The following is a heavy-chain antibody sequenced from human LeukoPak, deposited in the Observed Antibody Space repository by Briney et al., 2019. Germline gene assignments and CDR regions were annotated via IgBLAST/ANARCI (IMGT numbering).Heavy chain of an antibody. V-gene: IGHV1-46*01. Sequence: ASVKVSCKASGYTFTTYYMHWVRQAPGRGLEWMGIINPNGGSTNYAEKFQGRVTMTRDTSTSTVYMELRSLRSEDTAVYYCTRGGNYYDSSMDVWGQGTTVTVSS. CDR2: INPNGGST. CDR3: TRGGNYYDSSMDV. J-gene: IGHJ6*02. D-gene: IGHD3-22*01. CDR1: GYTFTTYY.